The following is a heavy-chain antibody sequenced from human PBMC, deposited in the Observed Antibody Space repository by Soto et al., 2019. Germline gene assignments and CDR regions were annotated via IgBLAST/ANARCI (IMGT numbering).Heavy chain of an antibody. CDR1: GGTFSSYA. D-gene: IGHD3-10*01. CDR3: ARSISIGMVRGGYYFDY. CDR2: TIPIFGTA. Sequence: QVHLVQSGAEVKTPGSSVKVSCKASGGTFSSYAISWVRQAPGQGLEWMGGTIPIFGTANYAQKFQGRVTITEVESTRTAFIELISVRYEDTAVYYCARSISIGMVRGGYYFDYRGQGTLVTVSS. V-gene: IGHV1-69*12. J-gene: IGHJ4*02.